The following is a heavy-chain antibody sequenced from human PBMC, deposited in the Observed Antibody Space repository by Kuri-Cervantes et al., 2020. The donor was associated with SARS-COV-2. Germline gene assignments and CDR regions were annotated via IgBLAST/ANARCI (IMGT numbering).Heavy chain of an antibody. CDR2: INHNGNT. V-gene: IGHV4-34*01. Sequence: GSLRLSCAVYGGSFNNYYWSWVRQSPGKGLEWIGEINHNGNTNYNPSLKSRVTMSVDTSKNQFSLKLSSVTAADTAVYYCAGERGIAAAGTNYFDYWGQGTLVTVSP. CDR1: GGSFNNYY. D-gene: IGHD6-13*01. CDR3: AGERGIAAAGTNYFDY. J-gene: IGHJ4*02.